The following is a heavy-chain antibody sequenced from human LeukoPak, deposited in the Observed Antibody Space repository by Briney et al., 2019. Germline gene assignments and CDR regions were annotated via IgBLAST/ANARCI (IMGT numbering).Heavy chain of an antibody. J-gene: IGHJ4*02. V-gene: IGHV3-30*02. D-gene: IGHD3-9*01. CDR3: VRDTITYDIFTGSPDY. CDR2: IRYGGSTE. CDR1: GFTFSKYG. Sequence: QPGGSLRLSCEVSGFTFSKYGMHWVRQAPGKGLEWVSTIRYGGSTEYYADSVRGRFTISRDNSGNTLFLQMNSLGAEDTAVYYCVRDTITYDIFTGSPDYWGQGTLVIVSS.